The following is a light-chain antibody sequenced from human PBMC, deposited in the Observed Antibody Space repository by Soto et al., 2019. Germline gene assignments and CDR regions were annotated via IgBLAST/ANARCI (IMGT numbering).Light chain of an antibody. J-gene: IGKJ1*01. CDR3: QQYGSSPRT. CDR1: QSVSSSY. Sequence: EIVLTQSPGTLSLSPGERATLSCRASQSVSSSYLAWYQQKPGQAPSLLIYGASSRATGIPDRFSGSGSGTDFTLTISRLEPEGFAVYYCQQYGSSPRTFGQGTKVEIK. CDR2: GAS. V-gene: IGKV3-20*01.